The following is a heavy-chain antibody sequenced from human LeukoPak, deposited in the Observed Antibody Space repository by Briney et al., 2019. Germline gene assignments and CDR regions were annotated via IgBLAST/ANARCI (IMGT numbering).Heavy chain of an antibody. J-gene: IGHJ4*02. CDR2: IFYSGST. Sequence: PSETLSLTCTVSGGPISSSDYYWGWIRQPPGKGLEWIGRIFYSGSTYYNPSLKSRVTISVDTSKNQFSLKLTSVSAADTALYYCARHRNSGSPEFDYWGQGTLVTVSS. D-gene: IGHD1-26*01. CDR1: GGPISSSDYY. CDR3: ARHRNSGSPEFDY. V-gene: IGHV4-39*01.